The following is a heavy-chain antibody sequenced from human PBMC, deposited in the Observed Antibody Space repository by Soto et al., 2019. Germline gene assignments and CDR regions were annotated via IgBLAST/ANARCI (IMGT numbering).Heavy chain of an antibody. J-gene: IGHJ4*02. V-gene: IGHV4-34*01. CDR3: ARGGGYCSGGSCSHLYYFDY. CDR2: INHSGST. Sequence: PSETLSLTSAVYGGSFSGYYWSWIRQPPGKGLEWIGEINHSGSTNYNPSLKSRVTISVDTSKNQFSLKLSSVTAADTAVYYCARGGGYCSGGSCSHLYYFDYWGQGTLVTVSS. CDR1: GGSFSGYY. D-gene: IGHD2-15*01.